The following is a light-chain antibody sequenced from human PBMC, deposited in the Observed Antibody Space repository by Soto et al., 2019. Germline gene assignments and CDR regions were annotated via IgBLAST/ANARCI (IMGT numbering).Light chain of an antibody. CDR3: QQYGSSPWT. Sequence: EIVLTQSPGTLSLSPGERATLSCRASQSVSSSYLAWYQQKPGQAPRLLIYGASSRATGIPDRFSGSGSGTDFTITISGLEAEDFAVYSCQQYGSSPWTFGQGTKVEIK. CDR1: QSVSSSY. J-gene: IGKJ1*01. CDR2: GAS. V-gene: IGKV3-20*01.